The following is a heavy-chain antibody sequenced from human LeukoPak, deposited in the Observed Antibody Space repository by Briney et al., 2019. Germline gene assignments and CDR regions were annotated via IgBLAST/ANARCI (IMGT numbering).Heavy chain of an antibody. CDR1: GGSISTHY. V-gene: IGHV4-59*11. CDR3: AREDDYHFFMDV. J-gene: IGHJ6*03. Sequence: PSETLSLTCTVSGGSISTHYWSWIRQFPGKGLELIGYIYSSGNTNYNPSLKSRVTISADTSKKQFSLKLTSVTAADTAVYYCAREDDYHFFMDVWGTGTTVTVSS. CDR2: IYSSGNT.